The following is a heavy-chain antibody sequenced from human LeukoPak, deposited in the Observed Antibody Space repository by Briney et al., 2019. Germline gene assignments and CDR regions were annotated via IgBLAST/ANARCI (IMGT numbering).Heavy chain of an antibody. CDR2: LSGSGSTI. V-gene: IGHV3-48*03. CDR3: ARLRGYCSSTSCYAGYYYYYGMDV. D-gene: IGHD2-2*01. J-gene: IGHJ6*04. Sequence: GGSLRLSCAASGFTFSSYEMNWVRQAPGKGLEWVSYLSGSGSTIYYADSVKGRFTISRDNAKNSLYLQMNSLRAEDTAVYYCARLRGYCSSTSCYAGYYYYYGMDVWGKGTTVTVSS. CDR1: GFTFSSYE.